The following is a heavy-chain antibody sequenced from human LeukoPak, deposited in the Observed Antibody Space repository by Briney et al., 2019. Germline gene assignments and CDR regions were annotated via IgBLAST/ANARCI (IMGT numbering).Heavy chain of an antibody. CDR1: GFTFSSYS. CDR2: ISSSSSYI. CDR3: ARDGYCSGGSCHDWGAFDI. D-gene: IGHD2-15*01. J-gene: IGHJ3*02. Sequence: GGSLRLSCAASGFTFSSYSMNWVRQAPGTGLEWVSSISSSSSYIYYADSVKGRFTISRDNAKNSLYLQMNSLRAEDTAVYYCARDGYCSGGSCHDWGAFDIWGQGTMVTVSS. V-gene: IGHV3-21*01.